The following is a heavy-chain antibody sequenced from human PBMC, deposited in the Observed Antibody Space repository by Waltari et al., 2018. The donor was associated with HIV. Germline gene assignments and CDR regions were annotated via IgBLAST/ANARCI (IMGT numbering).Heavy chain of an antibody. D-gene: IGHD2-8*01. CDR3: AKSLGYCTNGVCFYFDY. CDR1: GFTFSSYA. CDR2: ISGSGGST. J-gene: IGHJ4*02. Sequence: EVQLLESGGGLVQPGGSLRLSCAASGFTFSSYAMSWVRQAPGKGLEWVSAISGSGGSTYYADSVKGRFTISRDNSKNTLYLQMNSLRAEDTAVYYCAKSLGYCTNGVCFYFDYWGQGTLVTVSS. V-gene: IGHV3-23*01.